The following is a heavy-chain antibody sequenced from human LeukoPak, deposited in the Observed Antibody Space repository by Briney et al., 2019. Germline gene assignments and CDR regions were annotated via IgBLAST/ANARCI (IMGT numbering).Heavy chain of an antibody. Sequence: GGTLRLSCAASGFTFSSYGMSWVRQAPGKGLEWVSAISGSGGSTYYADSVKGRFTISRDNAKDSLYLQMNSLRVEDTAVYYCLRGDRRDYWGQGTLVTVSS. CDR3: LRGDRRDY. CDR2: ISGSGGST. CDR1: GFTFSSYG. V-gene: IGHV3-23*01. J-gene: IGHJ4*02.